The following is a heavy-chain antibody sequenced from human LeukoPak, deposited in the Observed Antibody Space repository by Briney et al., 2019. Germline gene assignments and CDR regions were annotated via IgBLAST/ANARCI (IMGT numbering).Heavy chain of an antibody. J-gene: IGHJ4*02. D-gene: IGHD2-15*01. V-gene: IGHV3-7*01. Sequence: PGGSLRLSCAASGFTFSSYWMSWVRQAPGKGLEWVANIKQDGSEKYYVDSVKGRFTISRDNAKNPLYLQMNSLRAEDTAVYYCARDHTPKTVVVVAATQGIDYWGQGTLATVSS. CDR1: GFTFSSYW. CDR2: IKQDGSEK. CDR3: ARDHTPKTVVVVAATQGIDY.